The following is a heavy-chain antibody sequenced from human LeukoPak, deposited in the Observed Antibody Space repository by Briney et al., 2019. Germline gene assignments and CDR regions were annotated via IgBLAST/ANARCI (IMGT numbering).Heavy chain of an antibody. CDR2: IIPIFGIA. J-gene: IGHJ6*02. V-gene: IGHV1-69*04. CDR1: GGTFSSYA. D-gene: IGHD1-26*01. Sequence: SVKVSCKASGGTFSSYAISWVRQASGQGLEWMGRIIPIFGIANYAQKFQGRVTITADKSTSTAYMELSSLRSEDTAVYYCARDQSGSSYYYYGMDVWGQGTMVTVSS. CDR3: ARDQSGSSYYYYGMDV.